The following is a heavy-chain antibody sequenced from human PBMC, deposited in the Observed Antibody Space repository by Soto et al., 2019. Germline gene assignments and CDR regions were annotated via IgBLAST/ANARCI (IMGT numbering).Heavy chain of an antibody. J-gene: IGHJ4*02. CDR3: ARGAYYYDIRGYYLHY. CDR1: GVTFSSYA. Sequence: EASGKVSCKASGVTFSSYAISGVRQAPGQGLEWMGGIIPIFGTANYAQKFQGRVTITADESTSTAYMELSSLRSEDTAVYYFARGAYYYDIRGYYLHYWGQGTLVTVSS. V-gene: IGHV1-69*13. CDR2: IIPIFGTA. D-gene: IGHD3-22*01.